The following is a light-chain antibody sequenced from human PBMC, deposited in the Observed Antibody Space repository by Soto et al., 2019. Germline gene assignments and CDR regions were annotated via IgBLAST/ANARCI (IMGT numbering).Light chain of an antibody. V-gene: IGLV1-40*01. CDR3: QSYDSSLSGVI. Sequence: QSALTQPASVSGAPGQRVTISCTGSSSNIGAGYEVHWYQQLPGSAPKLLIYGNSNRPSGVPDRFSGSKSGTSASLAITGLQAEDEADYYCQSYDSSLSGVIFGGGTKLTVL. J-gene: IGLJ2*01. CDR2: GNS. CDR1: SSNIGAGYE.